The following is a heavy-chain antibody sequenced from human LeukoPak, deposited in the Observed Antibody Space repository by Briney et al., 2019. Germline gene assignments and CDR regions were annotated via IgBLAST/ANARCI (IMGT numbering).Heavy chain of an antibody. D-gene: IGHD3-10*01. Sequence: SETLSLTCAVSGASISSSLSFWGWIRQPPGKGLEWIGTLHFSGSTFYNPSLKSRVTISADTSNNLFSLKVRSVTAADTAVYYCARRSIGDWYFDLWGRGTLVSVSS. V-gene: IGHV4-39*07. CDR1: GASISSSLSF. J-gene: IGHJ2*01. CDR2: LHFSGST. CDR3: ARRSIGDWYFDL.